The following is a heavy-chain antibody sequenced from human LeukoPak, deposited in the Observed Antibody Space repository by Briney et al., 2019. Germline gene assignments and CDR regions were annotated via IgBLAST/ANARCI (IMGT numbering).Heavy chain of an antibody. D-gene: IGHD2-15*01. V-gene: IGHV4-34*01. CDR3: ARVGGTYAFDI. CDR2: INHSGST. Sequence: SGTLSLTCAVYGGSFSGYYWSWIRQPPGKGLEWIGEINHSGSTNYNPSLKSRVTISVDTSKNQFSLKLSSVTAADTAVYYCARVGGTYAFDIWGQGTMVTVSS. CDR1: GGSFSGYY. J-gene: IGHJ3*02.